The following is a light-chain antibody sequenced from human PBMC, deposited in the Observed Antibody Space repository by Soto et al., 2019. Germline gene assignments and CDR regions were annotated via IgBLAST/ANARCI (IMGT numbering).Light chain of an antibody. CDR3: QESYSTPLR. Sequence: DIQMSQSPYYMSASVGERVTITCRASQTISRYLNWYQQKPGKAPKLLIYAAPSLQSGVPSRFSGSGSGTDFTLTISSLQPEDFAPYYCQESYSTPLRFGG. J-gene: IGKJ4*01. V-gene: IGKV1-39*01. CDR1: QTISRY. CDR2: AAP.